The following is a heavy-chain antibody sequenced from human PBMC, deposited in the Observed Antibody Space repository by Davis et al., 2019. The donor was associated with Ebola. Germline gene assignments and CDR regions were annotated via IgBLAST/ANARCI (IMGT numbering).Heavy chain of an antibody. CDR2: INAGNGNT. CDR1: GYTFTSYA. V-gene: IGHV1-3*01. Sequence: ASVKVSCKASGYTFTSYAMHWVRQAPGQRLEWMGWINAGNGNTKYSQKFQGRVTITRDTSASTAYMELTSLTSDDTAVYYCARGPSVATAHYFDYWGQGSLLTVSS. J-gene: IGHJ4*02. D-gene: IGHD2-21*02. CDR3: ARGPSVATAHYFDY.